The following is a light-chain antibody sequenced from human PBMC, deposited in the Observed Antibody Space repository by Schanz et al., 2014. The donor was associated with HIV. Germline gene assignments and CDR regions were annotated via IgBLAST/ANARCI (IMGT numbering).Light chain of an antibody. Sequence: DIQLTQSPSFLSASVGDTVTITCRASQSISTWLAWYQQKPGKAPKVLIYKASSLESGVPSRFSGSGSGTEFTLTISSLQPDDFATYYCQQYNSHSTFGQGTKVEIK. CDR1: QSISTW. J-gene: IGKJ1*01. CDR2: KAS. V-gene: IGKV1-5*03. CDR3: QQYNSHST.